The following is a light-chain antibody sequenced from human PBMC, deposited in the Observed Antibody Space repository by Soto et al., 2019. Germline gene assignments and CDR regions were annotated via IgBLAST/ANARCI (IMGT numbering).Light chain of an antibody. CDR2: DAS. CDR3: QQYNSYPGT. CDR1: QGISSW. V-gene: IGKV1-5*01. Sequence: DIQMTLSLSTLSASVGDRVTITCRASQGISSWLAWYQQKPGKAPKLLIYDASSLESGVPSRFSGSGSGTEFTLTISSLQPDDFATYYCQQYNSYPGTFGQGTKVDIK. J-gene: IGKJ1*01.